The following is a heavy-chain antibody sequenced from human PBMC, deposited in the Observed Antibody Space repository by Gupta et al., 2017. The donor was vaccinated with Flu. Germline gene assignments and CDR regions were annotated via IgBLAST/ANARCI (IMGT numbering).Heavy chain of an antibody. Sequence: EVQLVESGGGLVQPGRSLRLSCAASGFTFDDYAMHWVRQAPGKGLGWVSSISWNSGLIAYADSVKGRFTISRDNAKNSVYLQMNSLRTEDTALYYCGKALVPADDGFDIWGQGTVVTVSA. J-gene: IGHJ3*02. V-gene: IGHV3-9*01. CDR2: ISWNSGLI. CDR3: GKALVPADDGFDI. D-gene: IGHD2-2*01. CDR1: GFTFDDYA.